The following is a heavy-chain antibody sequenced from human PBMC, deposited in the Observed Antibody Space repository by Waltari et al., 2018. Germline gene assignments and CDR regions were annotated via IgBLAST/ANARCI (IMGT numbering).Heavy chain of an antibody. CDR1: AYTFRTYV. CDR2: INAAKTNT. J-gene: IGHJ4*02. Sequence: QVQLVQSGAEVNKPGASVKVSCKASAYTFRTYVMHWVRQAPGKSLEWMGWINAAKTNTKYSQKFQGRVTITRDTSASTAYMELSSLTSEDTAVYYCARSGWLDYWGQGTLVTVSS. D-gene: IGHD6-19*01. V-gene: IGHV1-3*01. CDR3: ARSGWLDY.